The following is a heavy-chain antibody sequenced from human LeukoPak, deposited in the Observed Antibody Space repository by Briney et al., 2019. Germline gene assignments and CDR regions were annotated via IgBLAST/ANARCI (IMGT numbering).Heavy chain of an antibody. CDR3: ARYPYSSSWYPSAEYFQH. J-gene: IGHJ1*01. CDR2: ISSSGSTI. D-gene: IGHD6-13*01. Sequence: GGSLRLSCAASGFTFSSYEMNWVRQAPGKGLEWVSYISSSGSTIYYADSVKGRFTISRDNAKNSLYLQMNSLRAEDTAVYYCARYPYSSSWYPSAEYFQHWGQGTLVTVSS. V-gene: IGHV3-48*03. CDR1: GFTFSSYE.